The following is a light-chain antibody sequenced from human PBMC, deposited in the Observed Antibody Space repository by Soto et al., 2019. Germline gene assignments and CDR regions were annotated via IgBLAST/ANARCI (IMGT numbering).Light chain of an antibody. CDR2: VNSEGGH. CDR1: SGHSNYA. J-gene: IGLJ3*02. Sequence: QAVVTQSPSASASLGDSVKLTCTLSSGHSNYAIAWHQQQPEKGPRYLMKVNSEGGHTKGDGIPARFSGSSSGAERYLTISNLQSEDEADYYCQTWDTDIPVFGGGTKLTVL. CDR3: QTWDTDIPV. V-gene: IGLV4-69*01.